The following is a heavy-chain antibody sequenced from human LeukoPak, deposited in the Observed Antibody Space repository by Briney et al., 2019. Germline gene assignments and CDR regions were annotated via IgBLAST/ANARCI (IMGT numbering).Heavy chain of an antibody. CDR2: IRYDGINK. V-gene: IGHV3-30*02. CDR3: AKETSVVVPVSQPHYYYYYYMDV. J-gene: IGHJ6*03. Sequence: GGSLRPSFPPSGFTFITYAMHWFRQPQAKGLDWVAFIRYDGINKYYADSVKGRFTISRDNSKNTLYLQMNSLRAEDTAVYYCAKETSVVVPVSQPHYYYYYYMDVWGKGTTVTVSS. CDR1: GFTFITYA. D-gene: IGHD2-2*01.